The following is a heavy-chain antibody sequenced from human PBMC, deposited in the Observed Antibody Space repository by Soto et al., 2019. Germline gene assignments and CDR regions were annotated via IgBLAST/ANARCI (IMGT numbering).Heavy chain of an antibody. J-gene: IGHJ4*02. CDR3: ESYGGSYFPVGHDC. CDR1: GFTLRSYW. V-gene: IGHV3-7*01. Sequence: GGSLRLSCVASGFTLRSYWMSWVRQAPGGGLEWVANLKPDGTEIHYAASVKGRFTIVRDIAMKSLYLHMNSLRAEDTSVYFCESYGGSYFPVGHDCWGRGTLVTVSS. CDR2: LKPDGTEI. D-gene: IGHD2-21*02.